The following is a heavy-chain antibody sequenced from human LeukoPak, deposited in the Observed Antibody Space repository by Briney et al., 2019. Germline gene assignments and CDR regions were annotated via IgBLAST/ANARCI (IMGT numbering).Heavy chain of an antibody. Sequence: GASVKVSCKASGYAFTGYYMHWVRQAPGQGLEWMGWINPNSGGTNYAQKFQGRVTMTRDTSISTAYMELSRLRSDDTAVYYCARGDYYYYYYMDVWGKGTTVTVSS. CDR1: GYAFTGYY. CDR2: INPNSGGT. J-gene: IGHJ6*03. CDR3: ARGDYYYYYYMDV. V-gene: IGHV1-2*02.